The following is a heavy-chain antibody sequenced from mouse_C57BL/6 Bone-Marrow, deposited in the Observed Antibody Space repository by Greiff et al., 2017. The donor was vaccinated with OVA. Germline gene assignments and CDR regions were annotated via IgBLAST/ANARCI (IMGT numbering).Heavy chain of an antibody. D-gene: IGHD2-1*01. Sequence: EVMLVESGGGLVKPGGSLKLSCAASGFTFSSYAMSWVRQTPEKRLEWVATISAGGSYTYYPANVKGRFTIYRDNAKINLYLKMSHRKSEDTAMYYCAIYGTYYVYYWGQGTTLTVSS. V-gene: IGHV5-4*03. CDR3: AIYGTYYVYY. CDR1: GFTFSSYA. CDR2: ISAGGSYT. J-gene: IGHJ2*01.